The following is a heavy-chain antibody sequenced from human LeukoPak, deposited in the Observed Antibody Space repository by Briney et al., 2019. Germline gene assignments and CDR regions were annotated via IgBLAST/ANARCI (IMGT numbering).Heavy chain of an antibody. CDR2: IKHDGSER. CDR3: ARDAQGTTGLAFDL. Sequence: GGSLRLSCAASGFTFSIYWMNWVRQTPGKGLEWVAIIKHDGSERFYVDSVKDRFTVSRDNAKNSLYLQMNSLRAEDSAVYYCARDAQGTTGLAFDLWGQGTMVTVSS. CDR1: GFTFSIYW. J-gene: IGHJ3*01. D-gene: IGHD2-8*02. V-gene: IGHV3-7*01.